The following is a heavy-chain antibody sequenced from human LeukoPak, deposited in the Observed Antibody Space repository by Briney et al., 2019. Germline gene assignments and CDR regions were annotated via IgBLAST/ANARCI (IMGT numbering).Heavy chain of an antibody. CDR1: GYTFTSYY. J-gene: IGHJ4*02. V-gene: IGHV1-46*01. CDR2: INPSGGST. Sequence: GASVKVSCKASGYTFTSYYMHWVRQAPGQGLEWMGIINPSGGSTSYAQKFQGRVTMTRDTSTSTVYIELSSLRSEDTAVYYCARDGRQNFDWLSPNDYWGQGTLVTVSS. D-gene: IGHD3-9*01. CDR3: ARDGRQNFDWLSPNDY.